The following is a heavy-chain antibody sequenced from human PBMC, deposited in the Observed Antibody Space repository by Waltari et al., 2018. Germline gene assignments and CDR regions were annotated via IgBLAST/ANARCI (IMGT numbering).Heavy chain of an antibody. CDR1: GGSISSSSYY. D-gene: IGHD6-19*01. J-gene: IGHJ3*02. CDR2: IYYSGST. CDR3: ARAPEGGWIGPADAFDI. V-gene: IGHV4-39*01. Sequence: QLQLQESGPGLVKPSETLSLTCTVSGGSISSSSYYWGWIRQPPGKGLEWIGSIYYSGSTYYNPSLKCRVTISVDTSKNQFSLKLSSVTAADTAVYYCARAPEGGWIGPADAFDIWGQGTMVTVSS.